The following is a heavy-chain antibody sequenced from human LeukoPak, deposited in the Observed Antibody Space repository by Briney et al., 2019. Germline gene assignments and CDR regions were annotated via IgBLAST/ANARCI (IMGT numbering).Heavy chain of an antibody. V-gene: IGHV3-23*01. D-gene: IGHD3-16*01. Sequence: GGSLRLSCAASGFTFSKSVMSWVRQAPGKGLEWVSGISSSGGSTYYPDSVKGRFTISRDNSKNTLFLLMNSLRAEDTAVYYCAKDVMITFGPVMAPPFDYWGQGTLVTVSS. J-gene: IGHJ4*02. CDR3: AKDVMITFGPVMAPPFDY. CDR1: GFTFSKSV. CDR2: ISSSGGST.